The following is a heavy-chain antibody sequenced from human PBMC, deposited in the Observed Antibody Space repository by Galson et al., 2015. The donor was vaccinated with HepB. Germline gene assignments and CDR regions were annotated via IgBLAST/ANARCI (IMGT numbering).Heavy chain of an antibody. Sequence: SLRLSCAASGFTFRSYAMHWVRQAPGKGLEWVAVMSYDGRNKDYGDSVKGRFTISRDNSKNTLYLQMNSLRAEDTAVYYCAKEDPNRGGLDYWGQGTLVTVSS. CDR1: GFTFRSYA. CDR3: AKEDPNRGGLDY. J-gene: IGHJ4*02. V-gene: IGHV3-30*18. CDR2: MSYDGRNK. D-gene: IGHD3-10*01.